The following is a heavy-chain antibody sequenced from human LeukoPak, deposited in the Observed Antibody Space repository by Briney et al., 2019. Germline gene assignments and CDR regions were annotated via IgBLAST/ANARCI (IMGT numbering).Heavy chain of an antibody. CDR1: GFTFSNAW. D-gene: IGHD2-21*01. Sequence: PGGSLRLSCAASGFTFSNAWMSWVRQAPGKGLEWVGRIKSKTDGGRTDYAAPVKGRFTISRDDSENTLYLQMSSLKTEDTAVYYCTTSSYCEKNVCQTYFDFWGQGTLVTVSS. CDR3: TTSSYCEKNVCQTYFDF. CDR2: IKSKTDGGRT. V-gene: IGHV3-15*01. J-gene: IGHJ4*02.